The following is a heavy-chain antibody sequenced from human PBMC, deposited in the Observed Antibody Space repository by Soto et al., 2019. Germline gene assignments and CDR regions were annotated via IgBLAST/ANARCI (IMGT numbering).Heavy chain of an antibody. Sequence: QVQLVESGAEVKKPGASVKVSCKASGYTFTSYYMHWVRQAPGQGLEWMGIINPSGGSTSYAQKFQGRVTMTRDTSTSTVYMELSSLRSEDTAVYYCERDQDYSYGYFTTPWYYFDVWGQGTLVTVSS. CDR3: ERDQDYSYGYFTTPWYYFDV. V-gene: IGHV1-46*01. D-gene: IGHD5-18*01. CDR2: INPSGGST. J-gene: IGHJ4*02. CDR1: GYTFTSYY.